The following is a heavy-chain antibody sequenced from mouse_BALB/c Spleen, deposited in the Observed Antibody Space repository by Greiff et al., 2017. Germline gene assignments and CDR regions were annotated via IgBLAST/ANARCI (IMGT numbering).Heavy chain of an antibody. CDR3: ARRGLEVRRGFGFDY. Sequence: QVQLQQSGAELVKPGASVKLSCKASGYTFTSYWMHWVKQRPGQGLEWIGEINPSNGRTNYNEKFKSKATLTVDKSSSTAYMQLSSLTSEDSAVYYCARRGLEVRRGFGFDYWGQGTTLTVSS. D-gene: IGHD2-14*01. J-gene: IGHJ2*01. V-gene: IGHV1S81*02. CDR1: GYTFTSYW. CDR2: INPSNGRT.